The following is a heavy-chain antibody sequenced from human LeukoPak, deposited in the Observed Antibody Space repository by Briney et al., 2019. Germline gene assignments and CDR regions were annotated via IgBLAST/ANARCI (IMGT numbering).Heavy chain of an antibody. CDR3: ARGRMYSSGWYNNWFDP. CDR1: GYTFTSYD. CDR2: MNPNSGNT. V-gene: IGHV1-8*01. D-gene: IGHD6-19*01. Sequence: GASVKVSCKASGYTFTSYDINWVRQATGQGLEWMGWMNPNSGNTGYAQKFQGRVTMTRNTSISAAYMELSSLRSEDTAVYYCARGRMYSSGWYNNWFDPWGQGTLDTVSS. J-gene: IGHJ5*02.